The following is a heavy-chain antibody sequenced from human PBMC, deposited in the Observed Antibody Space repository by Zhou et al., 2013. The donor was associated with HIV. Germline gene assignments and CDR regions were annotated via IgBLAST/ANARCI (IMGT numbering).Heavy chain of an antibody. CDR2: IIPIFATA. Sequence: QVQLVQSGAEVKKPGSSVKVSCKASGDTLSRFAIAWVRQAPGQGLEWMGGIIPIFATANYAQKFQGRVTITTDESTSTAYMELSSLRSEDTAVYYCAIAAAAPYYYYMDVWGKGTTVTVSS. D-gene: IGHD6-13*01. CDR1: GDTLSRFA. V-gene: IGHV1-69*05. J-gene: IGHJ6*03. CDR3: AIAAAAPYYYYMDV.